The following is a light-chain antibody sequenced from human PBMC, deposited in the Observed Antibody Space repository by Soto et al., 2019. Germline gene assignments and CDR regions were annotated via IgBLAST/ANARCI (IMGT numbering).Light chain of an antibody. CDR3: SAFTNTTTLV. CDR1: STDVGVYNY. Sequence: QSVLTQPASVSGSPGQSITISCTGSSTDVGVYNYVSWYQQHPGRAPKLIIYEVSNRPSGVSDRFSGSKSGNTASLTISGLQAEDEADYYCSAFTNTTTLVFAGGTKVTVL. CDR2: EVS. J-gene: IGLJ3*02. V-gene: IGLV2-14*01.